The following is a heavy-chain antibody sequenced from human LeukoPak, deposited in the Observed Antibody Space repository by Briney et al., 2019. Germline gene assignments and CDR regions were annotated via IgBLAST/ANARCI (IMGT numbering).Heavy chain of an antibody. CDR3: TTAGEYQLLLGGFDY. Sequence: GESLKISCKGSGYSFTSYWIGWVRQMPGKGLKWMGIIYPGDSDTRYSPSFQGQVTISADKSISTAYLQWSSLKASDTAMYYCTTAGEYQLLLGGFDYWGQGTLVTVSS. D-gene: IGHD2-2*01. CDR2: IYPGDSDT. J-gene: IGHJ4*02. V-gene: IGHV5-51*01. CDR1: GYSFTSYW.